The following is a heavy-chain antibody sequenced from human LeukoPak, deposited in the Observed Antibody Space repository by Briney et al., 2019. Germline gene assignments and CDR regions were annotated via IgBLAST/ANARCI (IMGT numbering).Heavy chain of an antibody. V-gene: IGHV4-34*01. Sequence: PSETLSLTCAVYGGSFSGYYWSWIRQPPGKGLEWIGEINHSGSTNYNPSLKSRVTISVDTSKNQFSLKLSSVTAADTAVYYCARSGSGIPFDYWGQGTLVTVSS. CDR3: ARSGSGIPFDY. CDR2: INHSGST. CDR1: GGSFSGYY. J-gene: IGHJ4*02. D-gene: IGHD3-10*01.